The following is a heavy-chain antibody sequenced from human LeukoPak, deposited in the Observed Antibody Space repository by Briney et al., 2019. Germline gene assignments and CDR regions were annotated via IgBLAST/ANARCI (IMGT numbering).Heavy chain of an antibody. CDR1: GGTFSSYS. J-gene: IGHJ4*02. CDR3: ARAMTMGAFDY. CDR2: IIPFSGTS. D-gene: IGHD4/OR15-4a*01. Sequence: GSSVKVSCKASGGTFSSYSVSWVRQAPGQGLEWMGRIIPFSGTSNYAQKLQGRVTISTDGSTTTAYMELSSLRSEDTAVYYCARAMTMGAFDYWGQGTPVTVSS. V-gene: IGHV1-69*05.